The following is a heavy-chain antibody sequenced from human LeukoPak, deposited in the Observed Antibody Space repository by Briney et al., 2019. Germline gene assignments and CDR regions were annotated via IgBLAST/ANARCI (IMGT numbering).Heavy chain of an antibody. CDR3: ARGGIEVAGPTINYYYYYMDV. CDR1: GGSISSYY. V-gene: IGHV4-4*07. D-gene: IGHD6-19*01. CDR2: IYTSGST. Sequence: SETLSLTCTVSGGSISSYYWSWIRQPAGKGLEWIGRIYTSGSTNYNPSLKSQVTISVDKSKNQFSLKLSSVTAADTAVYYCARGGIEVAGPTINYYYYYMDVWGKATTVTVS. J-gene: IGHJ6*03.